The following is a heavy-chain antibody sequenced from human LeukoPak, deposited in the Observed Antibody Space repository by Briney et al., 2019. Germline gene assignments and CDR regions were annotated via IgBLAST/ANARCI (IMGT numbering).Heavy chain of an antibody. V-gene: IGHV3-74*01. D-gene: IGHD3-3*01. Sequence: GGSLRLSCAASGFTFSSYWMHWVRQAPGKGLVWVSRINSDGSSTSYADSVKGRFTISRDNAKNTLYLQMNSPRAEDTAVYYCARGYYDFWSGPVDYWGQGTLVTVSS. CDR3: ARGYYDFWSGPVDY. CDR1: GFTFSSYW. J-gene: IGHJ4*02. CDR2: INSDGSST.